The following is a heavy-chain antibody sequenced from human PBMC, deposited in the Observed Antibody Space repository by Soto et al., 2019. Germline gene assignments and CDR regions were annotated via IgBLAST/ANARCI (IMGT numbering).Heavy chain of an antibody. V-gene: IGHV4-34*01. D-gene: IGHD3-3*01. CDR2: INHSGST. CDR1: GGSFSNYY. J-gene: IGHJ6*03. CDR3: ASLAESTLPVRSKTIPWQRTYYYYYMDV. Sequence: SETLSLTCAVYGGSFSNYYWSWIRQPPGKGLEWIGEINHSGSTNYNPPKSRVTISIDTSKNQFSLKLTSVTAADTAVYYCASLAESTLPVRSKTIPWQRTYYYYYMDVWGKGTTVTVSS.